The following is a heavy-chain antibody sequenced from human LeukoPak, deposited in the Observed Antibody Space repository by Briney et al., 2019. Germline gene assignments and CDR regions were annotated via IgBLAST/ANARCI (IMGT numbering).Heavy chain of an antibody. CDR2: IYYSGST. CDR3: ARGRDYYGSGSYPDY. D-gene: IGHD3-10*01. V-gene: IGHV4-30-4*01. J-gene: IGHJ4*02. Sequence: SQTLSLTCTVSGGSISSGDYYWSWIRQPPGKGLEWIGYIYYSGSTYYNPSLKSRVTISVDTSKNQFSLKLSSVTAADMAVYYCARGRDYYGSGSYPDYWGQGTLVTVSS. CDR1: GGSISSGDYY.